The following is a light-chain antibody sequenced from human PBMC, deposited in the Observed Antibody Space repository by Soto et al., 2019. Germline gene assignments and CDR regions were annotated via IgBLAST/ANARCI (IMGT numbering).Light chain of an antibody. CDR2: KAF. CDR1: QSISSW. Sequence: DIQMTQSPSTLSASVGDRVTITCRASQSISSWLAWYQQKPGRAPKLLIYKAFTLETGVTSRFSGSQSGTEFTLTISSLQPDDFATYDCQQYNSLFTFGPGTKVDIK. J-gene: IGKJ3*01. V-gene: IGKV1-5*03. CDR3: QQYNSLFT.